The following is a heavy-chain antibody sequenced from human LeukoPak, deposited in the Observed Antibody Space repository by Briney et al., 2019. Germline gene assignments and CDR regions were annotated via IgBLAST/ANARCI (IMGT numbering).Heavy chain of an antibody. CDR3: ARVAGYYDSGGYYKGHAFDI. D-gene: IGHD3-22*01. V-gene: IGHV4-30-4*01. CDR1: GGSISSGDYY. CDR2: IYYSGST. J-gene: IGHJ3*02. Sequence: SETLSLTCTVSGGSISSGDYYWSWIRQPPGKGLEWIGYIYYSGSTYYNPSLKSRVTISVDTSKNQFSLKLSSVTAADTAVYYCARVAGYYDSGGYYKGHAFDIWGQGTMVTVSS.